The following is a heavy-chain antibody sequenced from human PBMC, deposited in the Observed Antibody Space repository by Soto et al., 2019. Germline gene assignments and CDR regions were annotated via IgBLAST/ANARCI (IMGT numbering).Heavy chain of an antibody. D-gene: IGHD5-12*01. CDR2: IKQAGSEK. V-gene: IGHV3-7*01. Sequence: EVQLVESGGGLVQPGGSLRLSCAASGFTFSSYWMSWVRQAPGKGLEWVANIKQAGSEKYYVDSVKGRFTISRDNAKNSLYPQLNRLRAEDMAVYYCARDPNIVAAMGSIYFYYGMDVWGQGTTVTVSS. CDR3: ARDPNIVAAMGSIYFYYGMDV. J-gene: IGHJ6*02. CDR1: GFTFSSYW.